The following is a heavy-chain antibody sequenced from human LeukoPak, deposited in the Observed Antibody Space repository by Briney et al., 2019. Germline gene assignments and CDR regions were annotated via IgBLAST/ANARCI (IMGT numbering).Heavy chain of an antibody. V-gene: IGHV4-34*01. J-gene: IGHJ4*02. Sequence: SETLSHTCAVYGGSFSGYYWSWIRQPPGKGLEWIGEINHSGSTNYNPSLKSRVTISVDTSKNQFSLKLSSVTAADTAVYYCARSYYDSSGYYPRYYFDYWGQGTLATVSS. D-gene: IGHD3-22*01. CDR2: INHSGST. CDR3: ARSYYDSSGYYPRYYFDY. CDR1: GGSFSGYY.